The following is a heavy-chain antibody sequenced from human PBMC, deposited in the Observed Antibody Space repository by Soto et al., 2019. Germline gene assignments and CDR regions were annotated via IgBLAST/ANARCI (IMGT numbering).Heavy chain of an antibody. CDR3: ARWDAHDYGPNYYYGMDV. CDR1: GYTFTSYG. CDR2: ISAYNGNT. Sequence: ASVKVSCKASGYTFTSYGISWVRQAPGQGLEWMGWISAYNGNTNYAQKLQGRVTMTTDTSTSTAYMELRSLRSDDTAVYYCARWDAHDYGPNYYYGMDVWGQGTTVTVSS. J-gene: IGHJ6*02. D-gene: IGHD4-17*01. V-gene: IGHV1-18*01.